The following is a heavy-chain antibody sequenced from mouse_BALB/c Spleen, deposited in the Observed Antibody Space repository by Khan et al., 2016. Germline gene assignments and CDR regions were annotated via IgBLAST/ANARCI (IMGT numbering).Heavy chain of an antibody. J-gene: IGHJ4*01. CDR3: ARWGYGSSYAMVY. CDR2: IDPYYGGI. Sequence: VQLQQSGPELEKPGASVKISCKASGYSFTGYNMNWVKQSNGKSLEWIGNIDPYYGGISYNQKFKGKATLTVDKSSSTAYMQLQSLTSEDSAVXYYARWGYGSSYAMVYWGQGTAVTVSS. V-gene: IGHV1-39*01. CDR1: GYSFTGYN. D-gene: IGHD1-1*01.